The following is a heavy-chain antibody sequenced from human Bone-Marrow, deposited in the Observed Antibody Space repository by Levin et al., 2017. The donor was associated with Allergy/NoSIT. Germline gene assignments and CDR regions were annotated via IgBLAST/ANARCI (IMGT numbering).Heavy chain of an antibody. CDR2: IYYSGST. CDR3: ARDISSGWSHYYYGMDV. J-gene: IGHJ6*02. Sequence: SETLSLTCTVSGGSISSYYWSWIRQPPGKGLEWIGYIYYSGSTNYNPSLKSRVTISVDTSKNQFSLKLSSVTAADTAVYYCARDISSGWSHYYYGMDVWGQGTTVTVSS. V-gene: IGHV4-59*01. D-gene: IGHD6-19*01. CDR1: GGSISSYY.